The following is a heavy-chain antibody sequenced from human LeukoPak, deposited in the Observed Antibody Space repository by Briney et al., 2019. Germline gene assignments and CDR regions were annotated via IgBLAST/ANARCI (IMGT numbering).Heavy chain of an antibody. CDR2: IIPIFGTA. CDR1: GGTFSSYA. J-gene: IGHJ4*02. V-gene: IGHV1-69*05. D-gene: IGHD6-13*01. Sequence: ASEKVSCKASGGTFSSYAISWVRQAPGQGLGWMGGIIPIFGTANYAQKFQGRVTITTDESTSTAYMELSSLRSEDTAVYYCARDLYSSPPFWGQGTLVTVSS. CDR3: ARDLYSSPPF.